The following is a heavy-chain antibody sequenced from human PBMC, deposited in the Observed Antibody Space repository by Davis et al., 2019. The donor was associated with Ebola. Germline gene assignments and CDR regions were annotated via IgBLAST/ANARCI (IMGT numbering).Heavy chain of an antibody. D-gene: IGHD3-10*01. Sequence: SETLSLTCTVSGGSVSSGGYYWNWIRQPPGKGLEWIGYIYYTESTDYSPSLKSRVTISVDTSKNQFSLKLSSVTAADTAVYYCARVLPEEGMDVWGQGTNVTVSS. CDR3: ARVLPEEGMDV. V-gene: IGHV4-61*08. J-gene: IGHJ6*02. CDR1: GGSVSSGGYY. CDR2: IYYTEST.